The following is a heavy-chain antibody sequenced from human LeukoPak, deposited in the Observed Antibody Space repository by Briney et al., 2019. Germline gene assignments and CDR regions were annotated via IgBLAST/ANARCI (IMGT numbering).Heavy chain of an antibody. D-gene: IGHD3-9*01. CDR1: GGSISSGSYY. V-gene: IGHV4-61*02. CDR3: ARTYYDILTGYWALYFDY. CDR2: IYTSGST. J-gene: IGHJ4*02. Sequence: TLSLTCTVPGGSISSGSYYWSWIRQPAGKGLEWIGRIYTSGSTNYNPSLKSRVTISVDTSKNQFSLKLSSVTAADTAVYYCARTYYDILTGYWALYFDYWGQGTLVTVSS.